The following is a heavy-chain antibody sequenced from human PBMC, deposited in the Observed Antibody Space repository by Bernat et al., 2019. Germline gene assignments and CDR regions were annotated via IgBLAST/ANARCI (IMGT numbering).Heavy chain of an antibody. D-gene: IGHD3-10*01. CDR2: IWYDGSNK. CDR3: ARPASSTANPGGYFQH. V-gene: IGHV3-33*01. CDR1: GFTFSSYG. J-gene: IGHJ1*01. Sequence: QVQLVESGGGVVQPGRSLRLSCAASGFTFSSYGMHWVRQAPGKGLEWVAVIWYDGSNKYYADSVKGQFTISRDNSKNTLYLQMNSLRAEDTAVYYCARPASSTANPGGYFQHWGQGTLVTVSS.